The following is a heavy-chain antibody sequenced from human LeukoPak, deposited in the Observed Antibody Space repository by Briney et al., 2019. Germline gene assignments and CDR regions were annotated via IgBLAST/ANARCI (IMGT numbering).Heavy chain of an antibody. J-gene: IGHJ4*02. D-gene: IGHD5-24*01. CDR2: ISHDGRTK. Sequence: GGSLRLSYVVSGFNFDNFAMHWVRQPLGKGLEWVAVISHDGRTKYYADSMKGRITISRDNSKNTLFLQMNNLRSEDTAVYFCARPSPPGDGYNPPDHWGQGTLVTVSS. CDR3: ARPSPPGDGYNPPDH. CDR1: GFNFDNFA. V-gene: IGHV3-30*04.